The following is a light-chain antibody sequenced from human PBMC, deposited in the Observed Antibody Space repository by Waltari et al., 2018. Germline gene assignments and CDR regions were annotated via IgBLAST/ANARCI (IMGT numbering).Light chain of an antibody. V-gene: IGLV2-14*03. CDR1: SSDIGGYNY. Sequence: QSALTQPASVSGSPGQSIPISCTGTSSDIGGYNYVSWYQQHPGKAPKLMIYDVSKRPSGVSDRFSGSKSGNTASLTISGLQAEDEADYYCSSYAPSSTVFGGGTKLTVL. J-gene: IGLJ2*01. CDR3: SSYAPSSTV. CDR2: DVS.